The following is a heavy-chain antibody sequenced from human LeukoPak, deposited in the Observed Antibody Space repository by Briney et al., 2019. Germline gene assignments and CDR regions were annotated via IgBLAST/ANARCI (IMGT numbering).Heavy chain of an antibody. CDR3: ARVQGGGYRTADS. CDR2: ISYDGSNK. D-gene: IGHD6-25*01. Sequence: GGSLRLSCAASGFTFSSYAMHWVRQAPGKGLEWVAVISYDGSNKYYADSVKGRFTISRDNSKNTLFLQMNSLRPEDTARYFCARVQGGGYRTADSWGQGTLVTVSS. V-gene: IGHV3-30*04. J-gene: IGHJ4*02. CDR1: GFTFSSYA.